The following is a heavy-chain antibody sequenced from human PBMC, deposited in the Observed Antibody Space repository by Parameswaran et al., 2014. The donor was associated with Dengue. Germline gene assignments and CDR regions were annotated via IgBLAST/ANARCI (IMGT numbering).Heavy chain of an antibody. J-gene: IGHJ6*02. D-gene: IGHD1-1*01. V-gene: IGHV3-30*04. CDR3: AREEQPNWNDGGYYYYGMDV. Sequence: VRQMPGKGLEWVAVISYDGSNKYYADSVKGRFTISRDNSKNTLYLQMNSLRAEDTAVYYCAREEQPNWNDGGYYYYGMDVWGQGTTVTVSS. CDR2: ISYDGSNK.